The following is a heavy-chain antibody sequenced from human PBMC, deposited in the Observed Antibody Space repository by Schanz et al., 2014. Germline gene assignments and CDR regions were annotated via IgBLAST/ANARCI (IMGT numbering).Heavy chain of an antibody. CDR1: GGTFSSYT. CDR2: IIPILGIA. CDR3: ARGGGPEDVFDI. Sequence: QVQLIQSGAEVKKPGASVKVSCTASGGTFSSYTISWVRQAPGQGLEWMGRIIPILGIANYAQRFQDRVRITADKSTSTAYMELSSLRSDDTAVYYCARGGGPEDVFDIWGQGTILNVSS. D-gene: IGHD5-12*01. V-gene: IGHV1-69*09. J-gene: IGHJ3*02.